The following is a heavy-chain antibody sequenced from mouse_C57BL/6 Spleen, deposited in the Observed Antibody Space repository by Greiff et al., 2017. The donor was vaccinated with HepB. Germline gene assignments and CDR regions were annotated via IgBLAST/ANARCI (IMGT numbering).Heavy chain of an antibody. CDR1: GYTFTSYW. J-gene: IGHJ2*01. CDR3: AREDPGQLRLQGYFDY. V-gene: IGHV1-52*01. D-gene: IGHD3-2*02. Sequence: QVQLQQPGAELVRPGSSVKLSCKASGYTFTSYWMHWVKQRPIQGLEWIGNIDPSDSETHYNQKFKDKATLTVDKSSSTAYMQLSSLTSEDSAVYYCAREDPGQLRLQGYFDYWGQGTTLTVSS. CDR2: IDPSDSET.